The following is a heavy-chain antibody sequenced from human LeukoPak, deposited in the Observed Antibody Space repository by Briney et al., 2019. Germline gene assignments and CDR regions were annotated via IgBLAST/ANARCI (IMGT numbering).Heavy chain of an antibody. CDR2: ISSSGSYI. V-gene: IGHV3-21*01. CDR1: GFTFSRYW. CDR3: ARVWVFSYDS. J-gene: IGHJ5*01. Sequence: PGGSLRLSCAASGFTFSRYWMSWVRQAPGKGLEWVSSISSSGSYIYYADSVKGRFTISRDSAKNSLYLQMNSLRAEDTAMYYCARVWVFSYDSWGQGTLVTVSS. D-gene: IGHD5-18*01.